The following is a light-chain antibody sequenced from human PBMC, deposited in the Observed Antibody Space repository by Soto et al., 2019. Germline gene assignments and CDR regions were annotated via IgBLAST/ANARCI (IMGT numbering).Light chain of an antibody. CDR1: QSISSW. CDR2: KAS. J-gene: IGKJ1*01. Sequence: DIQMTQSPSTLSESVGDRATITCRASQSISSWLAWYQQKPGTAPNLLIYKASTLQSGVPSRFSGSGSGTEFTLTISSLQPDDSATYYCQQYNDNWTFGQGTKVEIK. CDR3: QQYNDNWT. V-gene: IGKV1-5*03.